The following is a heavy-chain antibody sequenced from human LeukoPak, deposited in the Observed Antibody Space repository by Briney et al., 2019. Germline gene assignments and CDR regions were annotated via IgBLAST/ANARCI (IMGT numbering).Heavy chain of an antibody. CDR3: AREEDGDCSSTSCPLRRFDP. CDR2: ISAYNGNT. V-gene: IGHV1-18*01. J-gene: IGHJ5*02. Sequence: ASVKVSCKASGYTFTSYGISWVRQAPGQGLEWMGWISAYNGNTNYAQKLHGRVTMTTDTSTSTAYMELSRLRSDDTAVYYCAREEDGDCSSTSCPLRRFDPWGQGTLLTVSS. CDR1: GYTFTSYG. D-gene: IGHD2-2*03.